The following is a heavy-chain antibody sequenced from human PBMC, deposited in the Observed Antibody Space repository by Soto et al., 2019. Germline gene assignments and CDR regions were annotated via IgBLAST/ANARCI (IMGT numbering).Heavy chain of an antibody. J-gene: IGHJ5*02. CDR3: AKDWGSSGWFNWFDP. CDR2: ISYDGSNT. Sequence: GGSLRLSCVASGFTLSSTGMHGVRQAPGKGLEWVAMISYDGSNTYYADSVKGRFTISRDNSRNALYLHMDSLRPEDTSVYYCAKDWGSSGWFNWFDPWGQGTLVTVSS. D-gene: IGHD6-19*01. CDR1: GFTLSSTG. V-gene: IGHV3-30*18.